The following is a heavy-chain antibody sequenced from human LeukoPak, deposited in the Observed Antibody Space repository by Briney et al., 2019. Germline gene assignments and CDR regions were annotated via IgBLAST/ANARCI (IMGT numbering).Heavy chain of an antibody. J-gene: IGHJ4*02. CDR2: ISYDGSNK. Sequence: GGSLRLSCAASGFTFSSYAMHWVRQAPGKGLEWVAVISYDGSNKYYADSVKGRFTISRDNSKNTLYLQMNNLRAEDTAVYYCAKTRGSGPFDYWGQGTLVTVSS. CDR1: GFTFSSYA. V-gene: IGHV3-30*04. CDR3: AKTRGSGPFDY. D-gene: IGHD3-10*01.